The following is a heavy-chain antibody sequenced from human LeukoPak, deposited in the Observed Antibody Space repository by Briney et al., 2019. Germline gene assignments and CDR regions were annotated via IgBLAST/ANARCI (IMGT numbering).Heavy chain of an antibody. V-gene: IGHV3-7*03. Sequence: GGSPRLSCAASGFTFSNYWMSWVRQAPGKGPEWVGDIKTDGSDKYYVGSVKGRFTISRDNAKNSLYLQMSSLRAEDTAVYYCARDSLIQYGSGSYWGFDYWGQGILVTVSS. CDR2: IKTDGSDK. J-gene: IGHJ4*02. CDR1: GFTFSNYW. D-gene: IGHD3-10*01. CDR3: ARDSLIQYGSGSYWGFDY.